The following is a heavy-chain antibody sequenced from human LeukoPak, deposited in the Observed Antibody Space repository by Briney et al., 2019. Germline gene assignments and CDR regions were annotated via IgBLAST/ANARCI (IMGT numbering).Heavy chain of an antibody. J-gene: IGHJ4*02. CDR1: GGSINNYY. CDR2: VYDSGNT. D-gene: IGHD3-22*01. V-gene: IGHV4-59*01. Sequence: SETPSLTCTVSGGSINNYYWTWIRQPPGQGLEWIGYVYDSGNTNYNPSLKSRITISVDTSNNQFSLKLTSVTAADTAVYFCTRDPSLHSGSYDYWGQGTLVTVSS. CDR3: TRDPSLHSGSYDY.